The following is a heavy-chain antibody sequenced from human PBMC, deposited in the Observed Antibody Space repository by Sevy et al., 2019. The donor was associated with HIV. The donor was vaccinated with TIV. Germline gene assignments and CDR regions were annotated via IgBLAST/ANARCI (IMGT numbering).Heavy chain of an antibody. CDR3: TRGYYYDSSGYSDY. J-gene: IGHJ4*02. D-gene: IGHD3-22*01. V-gene: IGHV3-49*03. CDR1: GFTFGDYA. Sequence: GGSLRLSCTGSGFTFGDYAMSWFRQAPGMGLEWVGFIRSKDYGGATEYAASAKGRFTISRDDSKSIADLQMNSLKTEDTAVYYCTRGYYYDSSGYSDYWGQGTLVTVS. CDR2: IRSKDYGGAT.